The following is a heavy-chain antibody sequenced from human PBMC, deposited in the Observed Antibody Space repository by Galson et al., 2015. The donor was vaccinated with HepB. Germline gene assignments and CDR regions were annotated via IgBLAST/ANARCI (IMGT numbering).Heavy chain of an antibody. CDR1: GYTLTELS. Sequence: SVKVSCKVSGYTLTELSVHWVRQAPGKGLEWMGGFDPEDGETIYAQKFQGRVTMTEDTSTDTAYMELSSLRSEDTAVYYCATAQRYCSGGSCYYFDYWGQGTLVTVSS. D-gene: IGHD2-15*01. CDR3: ATAQRYCSGGSCYYFDY. CDR2: FDPEDGET. J-gene: IGHJ4*02. V-gene: IGHV1-24*01.